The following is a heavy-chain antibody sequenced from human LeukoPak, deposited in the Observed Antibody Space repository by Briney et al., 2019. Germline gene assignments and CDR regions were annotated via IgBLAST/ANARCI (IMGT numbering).Heavy chain of an antibody. Sequence: SGGSLRLSCAASGFTFSSYAMHWVRQAPGKGLEWVAVISYDGSNKYYADSVKGRFTISRDNSKNTLYLQMNSLRAEDTAVYYCAYTPRHVGRRGGAFDYWGQGTLVTVSS. D-gene: IGHD3-16*01. CDR1: GFTFSSYA. V-gene: IGHV3-30-3*01. CDR3: AYTPRHVGRRGGAFDY. J-gene: IGHJ4*02. CDR2: ISYDGSNK.